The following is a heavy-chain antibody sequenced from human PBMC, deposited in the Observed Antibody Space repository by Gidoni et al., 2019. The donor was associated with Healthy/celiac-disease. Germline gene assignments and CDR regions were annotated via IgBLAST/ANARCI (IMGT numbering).Heavy chain of an antibody. J-gene: IGHJ4*02. D-gene: IGHD3-3*01. CDR1: GFTFSSYG. CDR2: IWYDGSNK. CDR3: ARGYYDFWSGYSEYFDY. Sequence: QVQLVESGGGVVQPGRSLRLSCAASGFTFSSYGMHWVRQAPGKGLEWVAVIWYDGSNKYYADSVKGRFTISRDNSKNTLYLQMNSLRAEDTAVYYCARGYYDFWSGYSEYFDYWGQGTLVTVSS. V-gene: IGHV3-33*01.